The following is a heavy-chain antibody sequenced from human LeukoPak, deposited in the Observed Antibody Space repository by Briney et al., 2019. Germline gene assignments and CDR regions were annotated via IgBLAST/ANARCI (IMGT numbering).Heavy chain of an antibody. J-gene: IGHJ3*02. CDR2: IYSGGST. CDR1: GFTVSSNF. D-gene: IGHD2-15*01. CDR3: ARGGVVVAAIDAFDI. Sequence: GGSLTLPCPPSGFTVSSNFLRWLRQAPGKGLEGVSLIYSGGSTYYADSVKGRFTISRDITKNTLFLQLNSLRAEDTAVYYCARGGVVVAAIDAFDIWGQGTLATVSS. V-gene: IGHV3-66*01.